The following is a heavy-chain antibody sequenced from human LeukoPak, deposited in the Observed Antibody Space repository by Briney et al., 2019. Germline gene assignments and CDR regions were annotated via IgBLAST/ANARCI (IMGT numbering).Heavy chain of an antibody. V-gene: IGHV3-48*01. J-gene: IGHJ4*02. CDR1: GFTFSDFS. Sequence: GGSLRLSCVASGFTFSDFSLNWVRQAPGKGLEWISYIGSAIYYADSVKGRFTISRDNAKNSLYLQMNSLRAEDTAVYYCAKGGYKYDSSGHNYFDYWGQGTLVTVSS. D-gene: IGHD3-22*01. CDR3: AKGGYKYDSSGHNYFDY. CDR2: IGSAI.